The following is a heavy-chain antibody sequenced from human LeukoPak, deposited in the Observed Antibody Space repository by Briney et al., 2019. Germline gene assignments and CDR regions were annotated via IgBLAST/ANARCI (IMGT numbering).Heavy chain of an antibody. D-gene: IGHD2-8*01. J-gene: IGHJ4*02. Sequence: GSLRLSCAASGFTFSSSAMSWVRQAPGKGLEWVSSISHSGGYTYYADSVRGRFTISRDDPTNTLNLQMSSLRAEDTAVYYCAKGPLTYGIPDYWGQGTLVTVSS. CDR3: AKGPLTYGIPDY. CDR2: ISHSGGYT. V-gene: IGHV3-23*01. CDR1: GFTFSSSA.